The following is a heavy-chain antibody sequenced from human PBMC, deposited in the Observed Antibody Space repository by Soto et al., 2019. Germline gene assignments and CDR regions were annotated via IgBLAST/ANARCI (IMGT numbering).Heavy chain of an antibody. CDR2: IKEDGSEK. Sequence: EVQLVESGGGLVQPVGSLRLSCAASGFTVSSYWMTWVRQAPGKGLEWVANIKEDGSEKHYVDSVKGRFTISRDNAKNSLYLQMNSLRAEDTAVYYCASSVRLDNWNTDYWGQGTLVTVSS. V-gene: IGHV3-7*01. CDR3: ASSVRLDNWNTDY. J-gene: IGHJ4*02. D-gene: IGHD1-1*01. CDR1: GFTVSSYW.